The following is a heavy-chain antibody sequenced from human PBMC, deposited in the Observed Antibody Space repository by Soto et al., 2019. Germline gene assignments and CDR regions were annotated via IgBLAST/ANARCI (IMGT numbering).Heavy chain of an antibody. J-gene: IGHJ5*02. V-gene: IGHV4-59*03. Sequence: QVQLQESGPGLVKPSETLSLTCTVSGASLNSDYWSWIRQSPGKGLEWIGYIYHMGGTDYNPSLKSRVTISIDKSKNQVSLNLRSVTAADTAVYFCARFTYKSGFNWFDPWGQGTQVTVSS. D-gene: IGHD5-12*01. CDR2: IYHMGGT. CDR1: GASLNSDY. CDR3: ARFTYKSGFNWFDP.